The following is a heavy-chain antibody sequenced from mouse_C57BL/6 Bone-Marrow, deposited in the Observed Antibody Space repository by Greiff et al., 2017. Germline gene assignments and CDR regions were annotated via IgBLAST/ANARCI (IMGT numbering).Heavy chain of an antibody. V-gene: IGHV14-4*01. Sequence: EVQLQQSGAELVRPGASVKLSCTASGFNIKDDYMHWVKQRPEQGLEWIGWLDPENGDTEYASKFQGKATITADTSSNTAYLPLSSLTSEDTAVYYCTFYSNWGYWGQGTTLTVAS. CDR3: TFYSNWGY. J-gene: IGHJ2*01. CDR2: LDPENGDT. D-gene: IGHD2-5*01. CDR1: GFNIKDDY.